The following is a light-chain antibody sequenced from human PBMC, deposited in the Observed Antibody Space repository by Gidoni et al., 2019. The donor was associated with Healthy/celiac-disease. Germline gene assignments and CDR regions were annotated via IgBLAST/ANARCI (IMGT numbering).Light chain of an antibody. V-gene: IGKV1-39*01. J-gene: IGKJ3*01. Sequence: DIHMTQSTSSLSASVGDRFTITCRASHRISSYLNWYQQKPGKAPKILIYTASSLQSVGPSRFSGSGSGTDFTLTISSLQPEDFATYYCQQSYSTPFTFGPGTKVDIK. CDR2: TAS. CDR1: HRISSY. CDR3: QQSYSTPFT.